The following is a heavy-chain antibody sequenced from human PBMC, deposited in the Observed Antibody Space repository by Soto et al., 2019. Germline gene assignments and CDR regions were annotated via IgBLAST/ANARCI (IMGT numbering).Heavy chain of an antibody. J-gene: IGHJ4*01. CDR2: INAGNGNT. D-gene: IGHD2-8*02. Sequence: ASVNVSCKASGYTFTSYSMHWVRQAPGQRLEWMGWINAGNGNTKYSQKFQGRVTITRDTSASTAYMELSSLRSEDTAVYYCTTDSHLTTALVRFDFWGPGTLVTVSS. CDR1: GYTFTSYS. CDR3: TTDSHLTTALVRFDF. V-gene: IGHV1-3*01.